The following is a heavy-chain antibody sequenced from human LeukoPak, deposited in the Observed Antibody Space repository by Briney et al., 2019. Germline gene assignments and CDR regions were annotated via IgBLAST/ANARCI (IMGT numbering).Heavy chain of an antibody. Sequence: SETLSLTCTVSGGSISSYYWSWTRLPRGKGLEWIGYLSKSGNTNYSPSLKSRVTIFGDTSKNQFFLKLSSVTAADTAMYYCARARYVNSFYAFDIWGQGTLVTVSS. CDR3: ARARYVNSFYAFDI. V-gene: IGHV4-59*01. D-gene: IGHD3-9*01. CDR1: GGSISSYY. J-gene: IGHJ3*02. CDR2: LSKSGNT.